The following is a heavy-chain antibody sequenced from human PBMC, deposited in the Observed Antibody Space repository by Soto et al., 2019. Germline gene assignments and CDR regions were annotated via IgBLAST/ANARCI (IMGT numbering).Heavy chain of an antibody. D-gene: IGHD6-19*01. V-gene: IGHV3-53*01. CDR3: AIGVAGTESPFDF. J-gene: IGHJ4*02. Sequence: EEQLVEFGGGLIQPGGSLRLSCAASGFTVRHNYMNWVRQAPGKGLEWVSVIHSGGTTNYADSVRGRFTISRDNSKNTVYLEMNSLRAEDTAVYYCAIGVAGTESPFDFWGQGTLFTVS. CDR1: GFTVRHNY. CDR2: IHSGGTT.